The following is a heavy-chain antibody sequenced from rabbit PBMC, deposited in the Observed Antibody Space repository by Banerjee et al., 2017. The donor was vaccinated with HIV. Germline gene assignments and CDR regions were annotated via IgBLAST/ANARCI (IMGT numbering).Heavy chain of an antibody. J-gene: IGHJ4*01. CDR3: ARDPYVDASGDGYAFNL. Sequence: QSLEESGGGLVQPEGSLTLTCTASGFSFSSTYYMCWVRQAPGKGLEWIACIYAVSSGSTYYASWAKGRFTISKTSSTTVTLQMTSLTAADTATYFCARDPYVDASGDGYAFNLWGPGTLVTVS. V-gene: IGHV1S40*01. D-gene: IGHD6-1*01. CDR1: GFSFSSTYY. CDR2: IYAVSSGST.